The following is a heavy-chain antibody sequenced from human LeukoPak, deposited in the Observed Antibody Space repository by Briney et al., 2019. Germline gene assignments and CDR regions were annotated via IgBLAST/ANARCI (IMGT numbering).Heavy chain of an antibody. V-gene: IGHV4-34*01. CDR3: ARLGITMVRGDFDY. CDR1: GGSFSGYY. D-gene: IGHD3-10*01. CDR2: INHSGST. J-gene: IGHJ4*02. Sequence: PSETLSLTCAVYGGSFSGYYWSWIRQPPGKGLGWIGEINHSGSTNYNPSLKSRVTISVDTSKNQFSLKLSSVTAADTAVYYCARLGITMVRGDFDYWGQGTLVTVSS.